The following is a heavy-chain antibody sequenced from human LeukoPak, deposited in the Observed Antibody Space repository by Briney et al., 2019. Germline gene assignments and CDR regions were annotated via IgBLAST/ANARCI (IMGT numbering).Heavy chain of an antibody. Sequence: GGSLRLSCAASGFTFSSYGMHWVRQAPGKGLEWVAFIRYDGSNKYYADSVKGRFTISRDNSKNTLYLQMNSLRAEDTAVYYCARDVHHVLLWFGELLHPTTFDYWGQGTLVTVSS. V-gene: IGHV3-30*02. CDR3: ARDVHHVLLWFGELLHPTTFDY. CDR2: IRYDGSNK. CDR1: GFTFSSYG. J-gene: IGHJ4*02. D-gene: IGHD3-10*01.